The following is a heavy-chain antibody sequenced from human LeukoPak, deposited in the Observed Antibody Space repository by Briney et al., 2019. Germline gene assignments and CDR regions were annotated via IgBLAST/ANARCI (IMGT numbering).Heavy chain of an antibody. Sequence: KAGGSLRLSCAASGFTFSSYGMNWVRQAPGKGLEWVSSISSSSYIYYADSVKGRFTISRDNAKNSLYLQMNSLRAEDTAVYYCARDRATAFDYWGQGTLVTVSS. CDR2: ISSSSYI. V-gene: IGHV3-21*01. D-gene: IGHD5-18*01. CDR1: GFTFSSYG. CDR3: ARDRATAFDY. J-gene: IGHJ4*02.